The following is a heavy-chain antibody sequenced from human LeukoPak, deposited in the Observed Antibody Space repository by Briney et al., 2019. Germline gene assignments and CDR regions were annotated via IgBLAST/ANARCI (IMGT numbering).Heavy chain of an antibody. D-gene: IGHD3-10*01. CDR1: GGSISSYY. J-gene: IGHJ4*02. V-gene: IGHV4-59*08. CDR3: ARHFGGSGSYPYYFDY. Sequence: SETLSLTCTVSGGSISSYYWSWIRQPPGKGLEWIGYIYYSGSTNYNPSLKSRVTISVDTSKNQFSLKLSSVTAADTAVYYCARHFGGSGSYPYYFDYWGQGTLVSVSS. CDR2: IYYSGST.